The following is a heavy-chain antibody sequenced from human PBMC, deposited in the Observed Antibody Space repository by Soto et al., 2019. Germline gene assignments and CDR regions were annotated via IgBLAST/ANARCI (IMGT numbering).Heavy chain of an antibody. CDR1: GGSFSGYY. J-gene: IGHJ6*02. V-gene: IGHV4-34*01. Sequence: LSLTCAVYGGSFSGYYWSWIRQPPGKGLEWIGEINHSGSTNYNPSLKSRVTISVDTSKNQFSLKLSSVTAADTAVYYCAGLIDYYDSSGYLMDVWGQGTTVTVSS. CDR3: AGLIDYYDSSGYLMDV. CDR2: INHSGST. D-gene: IGHD3-22*01.